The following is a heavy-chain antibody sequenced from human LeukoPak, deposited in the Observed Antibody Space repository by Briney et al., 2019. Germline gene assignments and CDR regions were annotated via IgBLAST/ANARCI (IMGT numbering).Heavy chain of an antibody. CDR1: GYTFTGYY. Sequence: ASVKVSCKASGYTFTGYYMHWVRQAPGQGLEWMGWINPNSGGTNYAQKSQGRVTMTRDTSISTAYMELSRLRSDDTAVYYCARAGDSNYGPYYYGMDVWGQGTTVTVSS. V-gene: IGHV1-2*02. CDR3: ARAGDSNYGPYYYGMDV. CDR2: INPNSGGT. D-gene: IGHD4-11*01. J-gene: IGHJ6*02.